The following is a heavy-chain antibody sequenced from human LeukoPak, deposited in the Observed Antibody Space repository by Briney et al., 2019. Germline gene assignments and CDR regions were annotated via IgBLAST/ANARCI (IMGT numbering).Heavy chain of an antibody. CDR3: ARGSSFYSTYYYYYGMDV. J-gene: IGHJ6*02. CDR1: GGSISSYY. Sequence: SETLSLTCTVSGGSISSYYWSWIRQPPGKGLEWIGYIYYSGSTNYNPSLKSRVTILVDTSKNQFSLKLSSVTAADTAVYYCARGSSFYSTYYYYYGMDVWGQGTTVTVSS. D-gene: IGHD6-13*01. CDR2: IYYSGST. V-gene: IGHV4-59*01.